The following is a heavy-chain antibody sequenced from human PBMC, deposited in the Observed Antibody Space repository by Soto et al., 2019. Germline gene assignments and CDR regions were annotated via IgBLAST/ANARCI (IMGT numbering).Heavy chain of an antibody. D-gene: IGHD3-10*01. J-gene: IGHJ6*03. Sequence: SETLSLTCAVYGGSFSGYYWSWIRQPPGKGLEWIGEINHSGSTNYNPSLKSRVTISVDTSKNQFSLKLSSVTAADTAVYYCARGILVGLITMVRGRRYYMDVWGKGTTVTVSS. CDR1: GGSFSGYY. V-gene: IGHV4-34*01. CDR2: INHSGST. CDR3: ARGILVGLITMVRGRRYYMDV.